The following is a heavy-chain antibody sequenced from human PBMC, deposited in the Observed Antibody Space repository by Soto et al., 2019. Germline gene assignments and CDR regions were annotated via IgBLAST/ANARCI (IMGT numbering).Heavy chain of an antibody. CDR3: ARDAAYGGSRGGMDV. D-gene: IGHD4-17*01. J-gene: IGHJ6*02. V-gene: IGHV4-31*03. CDR2: IYYSGST. CDR1: GGSVNNANYF. Sequence: QVRLEESGPGLVKPSETLSLICSVSGGSVNNANYFWNWIRHHPENGLEWIGYIYYSGSTRYNPSFKTRATLSIDTSKNHFSLRLNSVTVADTAVYFCARDAAYGGSRGGMDVWGRGTTVTVSS.